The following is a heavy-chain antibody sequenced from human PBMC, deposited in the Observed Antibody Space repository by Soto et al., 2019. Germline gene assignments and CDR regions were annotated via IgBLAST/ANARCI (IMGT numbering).Heavy chain of an antibody. CDR1: GFTFSDYY. CDR3: ARDGPHADCSGGSCYFDY. V-gene: IGHV3-11*01. CDR2: ISSSGSTI. Sequence: GESLKISCAASGFTFSDYYMSWIRQAPGKGLEWVSYISSSGSTIYYADSVKGRFTISRDNAKNSLYLQMNSLRAEDTAVYYCARDGPHADCSGGSCYFDYWGQGTLVTVSS. J-gene: IGHJ4*02. D-gene: IGHD2-15*01.